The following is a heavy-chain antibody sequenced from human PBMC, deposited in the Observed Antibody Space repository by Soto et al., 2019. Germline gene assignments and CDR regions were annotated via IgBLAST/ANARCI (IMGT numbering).Heavy chain of an antibody. Sequence: GGSLRLSCSASGLTFSSYAMHWVRQAPGKGLEYVSAISSNGGSTYYADSVKGRFTISRDNSKNTLYLQMNSLRAEDTAVYYCARGKRWPVPAAFDIWGQGTMVTVSS. CDR2: ISSNGGST. J-gene: IGHJ3*02. CDR3: ARGKRWPVPAAFDI. V-gene: IGHV3-64*04. D-gene: IGHD6-19*01. CDR1: GLTFSSYA.